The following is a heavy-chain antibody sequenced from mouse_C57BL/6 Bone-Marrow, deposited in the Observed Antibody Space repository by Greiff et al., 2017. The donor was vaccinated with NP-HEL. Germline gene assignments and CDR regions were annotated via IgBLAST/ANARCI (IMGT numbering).Heavy chain of an antibody. V-gene: IGHV1-39*01. CDR3: ASYYGSSYDDWYFDV. D-gene: IGHD1-1*01. Sequence: EVKLMESGPELVKPGASVKISCKASGYSFTDYNMNWVKQSNGKSLEWIGVINPNYGTTSYNQKFKGKATLTVDQSSSTAYMQLNSLTSEDSAVYYCASYYGSSYDDWYFDVWGTGTTVTVSS. CDR1: GYSFTDYN. CDR2: INPNYGTT. J-gene: IGHJ1*03.